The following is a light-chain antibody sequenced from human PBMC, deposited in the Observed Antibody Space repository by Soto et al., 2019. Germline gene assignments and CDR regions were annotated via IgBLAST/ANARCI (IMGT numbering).Light chain of an antibody. CDR2: DAS. Sequence: DIQMTQSPSTLSASVGDRVTITCRASQSISSWLAWYQQKPGKALKLLIYDASGLESGVPSRFSGSGSGTEFTLTISSLLPDDFATYYCQQYNSYSGWTFGQGTKVEIK. J-gene: IGKJ1*01. CDR1: QSISSW. CDR3: QQYNSYSGWT. V-gene: IGKV1-5*01.